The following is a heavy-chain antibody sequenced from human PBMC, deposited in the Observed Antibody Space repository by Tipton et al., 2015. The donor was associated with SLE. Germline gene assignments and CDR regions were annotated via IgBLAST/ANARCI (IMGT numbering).Heavy chain of an antibody. D-gene: IGHD5-18*01. Sequence: TLSLTCTVSGGSISSSSYYWSWIRQPPGKGLEWIGYIHYSGSTNYNPSLESRVTMSVDTSNNQFSLRLSSVTAADTAVFYCARGSGGYSYGGVYYYSMDVWGKGTTVTVSS. J-gene: IGHJ6*03. CDR2: IHYSGST. CDR1: GGSISSSSYY. CDR3: ARGSGGYSYGGVYYYSMDV. V-gene: IGHV4-61*05.